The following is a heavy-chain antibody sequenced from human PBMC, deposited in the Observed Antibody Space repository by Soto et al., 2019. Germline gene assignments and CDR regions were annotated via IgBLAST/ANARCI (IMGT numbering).Heavy chain of an antibody. J-gene: IGHJ6*02. Sequence: EVQLVESGGGFIQPGGSLRLSCAASGLPISNAWMNWVRQAPGKGLEWVGRITTKSEGGPTDYAAAVKCRFTVSRDDSKNTLYLQMSSLNTAGTAVYYCTTGSVECVWGLGTTVTVSS. CDR3: TTGSVECV. V-gene: IGHV3-15*07. CDR2: ITTKSEGGPT. D-gene: IGHD1-1*01. CDR1: GLPISNAW.